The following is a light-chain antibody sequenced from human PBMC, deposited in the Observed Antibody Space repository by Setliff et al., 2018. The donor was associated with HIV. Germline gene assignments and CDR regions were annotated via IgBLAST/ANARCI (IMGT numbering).Light chain of an antibody. CDR1: SRDIGGYNY. V-gene: IGLV2-14*01. J-gene: IGLJ1*01. CDR2: EVR. Sequence: QSVLTQPASVSGSPGQSITISCTGNSRDIGGYNYVSWYQQHPGKAPKLLIYEVRNRPSGVSHRFSASKAGNTASLTISGLQAEDEADYDCSSYAITTTLAFGPGTKVTV. CDR3: SSYAITTTLA.